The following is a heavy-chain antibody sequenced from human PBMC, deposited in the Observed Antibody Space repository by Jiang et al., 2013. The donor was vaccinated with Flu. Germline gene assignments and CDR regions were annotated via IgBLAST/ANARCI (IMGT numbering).Heavy chain of an antibody. CDR2: IYYSGST. V-gene: IGHV4-39*01. CDR1: GGSISSSSYY. J-gene: IGHJ4*02. D-gene: IGHD6-13*01. CDR3: AGPEAPVARSWYPYYFDY. Sequence: GSGLVKPSETLSLTCTVSGGSISSSSYYWGWIRQPPGKGLEWIGSIYYSGSTYYNPSLKSRVTISVDTSKNQFSLKLSSVTAADTAVYYCAGPEAPVARSWYPYYFDYWGQGTLVTVSS.